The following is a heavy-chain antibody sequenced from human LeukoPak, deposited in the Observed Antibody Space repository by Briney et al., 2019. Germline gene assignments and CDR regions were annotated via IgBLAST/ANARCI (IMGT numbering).Heavy chain of an antibody. D-gene: IGHD1-1*01. CDR3: AKVGTASKPSDLDY. CDR2: TRYDGTIK. Sequence: PGGSLRLSCAASGFTFTDYGIHWVRQAPGKGLEWVAFTRYDGTIKYYADSVKGRFTISRDNSRNTLYLQMNSLRTEDTAVYYCAKVGTASKPSDLDYWGQGTLVTVSS. V-gene: IGHV3-30*02. J-gene: IGHJ4*02. CDR1: GFTFTDYG.